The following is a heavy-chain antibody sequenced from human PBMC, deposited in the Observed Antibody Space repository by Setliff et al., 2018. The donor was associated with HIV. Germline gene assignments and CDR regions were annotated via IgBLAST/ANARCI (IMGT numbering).Heavy chain of an antibody. V-gene: IGHV3-7*01. CDR2: IKQDGSEK. D-gene: IGHD3-10*01. CDR1: GFTFSRYW. Sequence: PGGSLRLSCAASGFTFSRYWMSWVRQAPGKGLEWVAKIKQDGSEKYYVDSVKGRFTISRDNPKNTLYLQMNSLRAEDTALYYCATLKTVGSIIFATTGMDVWGQGTTVTVSS. J-gene: IGHJ6*02. CDR3: ATLKTVGSIIFATTGMDV.